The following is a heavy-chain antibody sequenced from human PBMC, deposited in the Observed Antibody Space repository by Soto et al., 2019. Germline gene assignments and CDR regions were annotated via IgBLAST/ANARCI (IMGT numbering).Heavy chain of an antibody. V-gene: IGHV4-34*01. CDR3: AIGGMGSSGWYYFDY. CDR2: INHSGST. CDR1: GGSFSGYY. J-gene: IGHJ4*02. Sequence: SETLSLTCAVYGGSFSGYYWSWIRQPPGKGLEWIGEINHSGSTNYNPSLKSRVTISVDTSKNQFSLKLSSVTAADTAVYCCAIGGMGSSGWYYFDYWGQGTLVTVSS. D-gene: IGHD6-19*01.